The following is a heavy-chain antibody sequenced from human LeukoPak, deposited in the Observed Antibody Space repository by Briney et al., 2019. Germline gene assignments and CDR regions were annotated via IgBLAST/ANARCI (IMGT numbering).Heavy chain of an antibody. Sequence: PGGSLRLSCTVSGFTVSSNSMSWVRQAPGKGLEWVANIKQDGSEKYYVDSVKGRFTISRDNAKNSLYLQMNSLRAEDTAVYYCARDKIVGATYFDYWGQGTLVTVSS. CDR2: IKQDGSEK. D-gene: IGHD1-26*01. V-gene: IGHV3-7*01. CDR3: ARDKIVGATYFDY. CDR1: GFTVSSNS. J-gene: IGHJ4*02.